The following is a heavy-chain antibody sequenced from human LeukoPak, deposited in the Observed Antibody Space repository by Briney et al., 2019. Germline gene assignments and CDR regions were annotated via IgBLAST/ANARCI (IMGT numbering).Heavy chain of an antibody. V-gene: IGHV4-39*01. CDR2: IRYSGST. CDR3: ATSDTVSTYNWFDP. J-gene: IGHJ5*02. D-gene: IGHD5/OR15-5a*01. CDR1: GGSISSNTYF. Sequence: SETLSLTCNVSGGSISSNTYFWGWIRRPPGKGLEWIGSIRYSGSTYYNTSLKSRVTISIDTSTNQFSLNLSSLTAADTAVYYCATSDTVSTYNWFDPWGQGTLVTVS.